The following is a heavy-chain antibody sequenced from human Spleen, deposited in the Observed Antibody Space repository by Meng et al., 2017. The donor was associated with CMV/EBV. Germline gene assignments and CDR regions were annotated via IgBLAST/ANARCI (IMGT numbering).Heavy chain of an antibody. D-gene: IGHD1-26*01. CDR2: INRDGSST. Sequence: ASELTFSSYWMDWVRQARGKGRVWVARINRDGSSTTYADSVKGRFTISRDNAKNTLYLQMNSLRAEDTAVYYCARETDIVGAAYFDYWGQGTLVTVPQ. J-gene: IGHJ4*02. V-gene: IGHV3-74*01. CDR3: ARETDIVGAAYFDY. CDR1: ELTFSSYW.